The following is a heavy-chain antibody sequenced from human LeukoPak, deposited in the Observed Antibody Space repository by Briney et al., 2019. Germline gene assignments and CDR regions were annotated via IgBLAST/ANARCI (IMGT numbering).Heavy chain of an antibody. CDR1: GYTFTGYY. CDR3: ATTYCSSTSCYSRSAFDI. CDR2: INPNSGGT. J-gene: IGHJ3*02. Sequence: ASVKVSCKASGYTFTGYYMHWVRQAPGQGLEWMGWINPNSGGTNYAQKFQGRVTMTRDTSISTAYMELSRLRSDDTAVYYCATTYCSSTSCYSRSAFDIWGQGTMVTVSS. D-gene: IGHD2-2*01. V-gene: IGHV1-2*02.